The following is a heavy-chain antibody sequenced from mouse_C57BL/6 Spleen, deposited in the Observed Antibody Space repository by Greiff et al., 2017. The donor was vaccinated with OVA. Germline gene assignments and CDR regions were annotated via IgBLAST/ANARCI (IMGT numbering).Heavy chain of an antibody. D-gene: IGHD4-1*01. CDR3: AREGNWEGFAY. V-gene: IGHV1-61*01. J-gene: IGHJ3*01. CDR1: GYTFTSYW. CDR2: IYPSDSET. Sequence: QVQLQQPGAELVRPGSSVKLSCQASGYTFTSYWMDWVKQRPGQGLEWIGNIYPSDSETHYNQKFKDQATLTVDKSSSTAYMQLGSLTSEDSAVYNSAREGNWEGFAYWGRGTLDTVTA.